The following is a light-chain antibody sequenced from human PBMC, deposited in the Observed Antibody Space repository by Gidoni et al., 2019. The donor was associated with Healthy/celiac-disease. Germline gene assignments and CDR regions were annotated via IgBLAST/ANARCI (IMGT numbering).Light chain of an antibody. CDR1: SSDVGGYKS. Sequence: QSALTQPASVSGSPGPSITISCTGTSSDVGGYKSVSWYQQHPGKAPKLMIYEVNNRPSGVSDRFSGSKSGHTASLTISGLQAEDESDYYCSSYTSSSTDVLFGGGTKLTVL. CDR2: EVN. V-gene: IGLV2-14*01. J-gene: IGLJ2*01. CDR3: SSYTSSSTDVL.